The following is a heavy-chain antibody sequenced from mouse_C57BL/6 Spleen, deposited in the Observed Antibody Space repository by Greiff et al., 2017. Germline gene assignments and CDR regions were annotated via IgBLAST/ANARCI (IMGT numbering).Heavy chain of an antibody. Sequence: EVHLVESGGGLVKPGGSLKLSCAASGFTFSDYGMHWVRQAPEKGLEWVAYISSGSSTIYYADTVKGRFTISRDNAKNTLFLQMTSLRSEDTAMYYCARPGDGYYLDYWGQGTSVTVSS. J-gene: IGHJ4*01. CDR2: ISSGSSTI. CDR1: GFTFSDYG. CDR3: ARPGDGYYLDY. D-gene: IGHD2-3*01. V-gene: IGHV5-17*01.